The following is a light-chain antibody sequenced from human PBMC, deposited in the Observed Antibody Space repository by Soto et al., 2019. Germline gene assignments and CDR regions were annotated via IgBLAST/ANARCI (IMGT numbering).Light chain of an antibody. V-gene: IGKV2-24*01. CDR1: ESLVYSNGNTY. Sequence: DIVMTQTPLSLSVTLGQPAAISCRTSESLVYSNGNTYLSWYHQRPGQPPRLLIHRVSNRFSGVPERFSGSGAGTDFTLEISRVEAEDVGIYYCMQGTLWWTSGQGTKVEI. CDR2: RVS. J-gene: IGKJ1*01. CDR3: MQGTLWWT.